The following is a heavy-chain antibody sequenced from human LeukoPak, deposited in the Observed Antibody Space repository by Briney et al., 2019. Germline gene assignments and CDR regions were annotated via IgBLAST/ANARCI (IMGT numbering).Heavy chain of an antibody. D-gene: IGHD4-17*01. CDR1: GGSISSSSYY. CDR2: IYYSGST. V-gene: IGHV4-39*01. CDR3: ASPTTMTTAIEY. Sequence: SETLSLTCTVSGGSISSSSYYWGWIRQPPGKGLELIGSIYYSGSTYYNPSLKSRVTISVDTSKNQFSLKLGSVTAADTAVYYCASPTTMTTAIEYWGQGTLVTVSS. J-gene: IGHJ4*02.